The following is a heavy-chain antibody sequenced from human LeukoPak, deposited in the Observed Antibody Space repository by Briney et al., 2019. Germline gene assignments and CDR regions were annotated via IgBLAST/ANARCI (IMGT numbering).Heavy chain of an antibody. CDR2: IKRKGDDGTI. V-gene: IGHV3-15*01. Sequence: PGGALRLSCAASGFTFSNAWMSWVRQALGGGLEWVGRIKRKGDDGTIDYAAPVKGRLSISRDDSKNTLYLQMNSLKSEDTAVYYCTAGTGRSDFDYWGQGTLVTVSS. D-gene: IGHD3/OR15-3a*01. CDR3: TAGTGRSDFDY. CDR1: GFTFSNAW. J-gene: IGHJ4*02.